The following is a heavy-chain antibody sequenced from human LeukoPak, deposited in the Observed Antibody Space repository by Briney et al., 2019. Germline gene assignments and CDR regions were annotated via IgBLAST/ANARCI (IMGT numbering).Heavy chain of an antibody. CDR3: ITPLPYSAQ. CDR1: GLTFSSYS. Sequence: AGGSLRLSCAASGLTFSSYSMNWVRQAPGKGLEWVGRIKPKTDGETTEYAAPVKDRFSISRDDSKSMMYLQMNSLKTEDTAVYYCITPLPYSAQGGQGTLVTVSS. CDR2: IKPKTDGETT. J-gene: IGHJ4*02. V-gene: IGHV3-15*07. D-gene: IGHD2-21*01.